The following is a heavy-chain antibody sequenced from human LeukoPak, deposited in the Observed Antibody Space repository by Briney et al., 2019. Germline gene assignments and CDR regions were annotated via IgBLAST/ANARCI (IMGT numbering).Heavy chain of an antibody. V-gene: IGHV1-18*01. CDR2: ISADNGNT. D-gene: IGHD6-19*01. CDR1: GYTFTNYG. Sequence: GASVKVSCKASGYTFTNYGISWVRQAPGQGLEWMGWISADNGNTTYAQKFQGRVTMTIDTSTRTAYMELRSLRSDDTAVYHCAREAMTGTRWFGPWGQGTLVTVSS. CDR3: AREAMTGTRWFGP. J-gene: IGHJ5*02.